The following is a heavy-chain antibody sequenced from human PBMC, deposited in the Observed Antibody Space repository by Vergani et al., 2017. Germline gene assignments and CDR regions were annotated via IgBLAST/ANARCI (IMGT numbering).Heavy chain of an antibody. Sequence: VELLESGGGLAQPGGSLRVSCSASGFRVTTYYMSWVRQAPGKGLEWVSFIKSDGRTSYAESVRGRSTISRDTSRNAVYLQMNILRVEDTGVYYCTRSECSGTTCYGHYFDLWGHGILVTVSS. CDR2: IKSDGRT. CDR3: TRSECSGTTCYGHYFDL. V-gene: IGHV3-66*02. D-gene: IGHD2-15*01. CDR1: GFRVTTYY. J-gene: IGHJ4*01.